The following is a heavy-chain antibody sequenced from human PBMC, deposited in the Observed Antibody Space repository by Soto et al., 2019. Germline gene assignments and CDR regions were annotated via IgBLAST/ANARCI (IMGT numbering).Heavy chain of an antibody. D-gene: IGHD6-19*01. CDR2: ISASGRDI. V-gene: IGHV3-23*01. CDR1: GFTFSNFA. CDR3: AKGKTSGWYYFDY. J-gene: IGHJ4*02. Sequence: GGSLRLSCGASGFTFSNFAMSWVRQAPGRGLEWVSGISASGRDIHYADSVKDGFIVSRDNSKNTLHLQMNSLRAEDTAIYYCAKGKTSGWYYFDYWGQGALVTVYS.